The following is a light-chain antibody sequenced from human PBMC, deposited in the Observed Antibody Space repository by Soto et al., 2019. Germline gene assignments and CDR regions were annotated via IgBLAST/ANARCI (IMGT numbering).Light chain of an antibody. CDR3: QQLNSYPPYT. V-gene: IGKV1-9*01. CDR1: QGISSY. J-gene: IGKJ2*01. CDR2: AAS. Sequence: DIQLTQSPSFLSASVGDRVTITCRASQGISSYLAWYQQKPGKAPKLLIYAASTLQSGVPSRFSSSRSATEVTPTIISMQPEDYATYYYQQLNSYPPYTFGQGTKLEIK.